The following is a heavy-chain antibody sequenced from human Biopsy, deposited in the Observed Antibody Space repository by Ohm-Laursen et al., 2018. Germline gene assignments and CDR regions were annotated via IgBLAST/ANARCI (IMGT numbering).Heavy chain of an antibody. CDR1: GGSFSGYY. D-gene: IGHD3-16*01. CDR2: INHRGST. CDR3: ARAVDYYDPYYYYGLDV. J-gene: IGHJ6*02. Sequence: GTLSLTCAVYGGSFSGYYWSWIRQPPGKGLEWIGEINHRGSTYYNPSLKSRVTISVDTSKNQFSLKLRSVTAADTAVYYCARAVDYYDPYYYYGLDVWGQGTTVTVSS. V-gene: IGHV4-34*01.